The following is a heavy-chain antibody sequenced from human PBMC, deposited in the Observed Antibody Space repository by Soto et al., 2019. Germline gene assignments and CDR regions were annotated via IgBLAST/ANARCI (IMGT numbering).Heavy chain of an antibody. CDR1: GYTFTSYY. CDR2: INPSGGST. CDR3: AREGPYGSGSYLRFSWFDP. J-gene: IGHJ5*02. V-gene: IGHV1-46*01. Sequence: GASVKVSCKASGYTFTSYYMHWVRQAPGQGLEWMGIINPSGGSTSYAQKFQGRVTMTRDTSTSTVYMELSSLRSEDTAVYYCAREGPYGSGSYLRFSWFDPWGQGTLFTVSS. D-gene: IGHD3-10*01.